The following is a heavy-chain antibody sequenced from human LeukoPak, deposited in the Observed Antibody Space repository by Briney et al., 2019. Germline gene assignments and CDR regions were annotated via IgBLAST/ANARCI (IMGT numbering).Heavy chain of an antibody. CDR1: GGSISSGSYY. CDR2: IYTSGST. CDR3: ARADGYCRSSSCYSSNWFDP. D-gene: IGHD2-15*01. V-gene: IGHV4-61*02. J-gene: IGHJ5*02. Sequence: SETLSLTCTVSGGSISSGSYYWSWIRQPAGKGLEWIGRIYTSGSTNYNPPLKSRVTISVDTSKNQFSLKLSSVTVADTAVYYCARADGYCRSSSCYSSNWFDPWGQGTLVTVSS.